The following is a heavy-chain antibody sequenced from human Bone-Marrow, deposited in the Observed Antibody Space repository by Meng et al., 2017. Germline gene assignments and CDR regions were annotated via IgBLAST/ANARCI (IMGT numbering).Heavy chain of an antibody. D-gene: IGHD1-1*01. CDR1: GFTFSNAW. CDR3: NWNDFGDY. J-gene: IGHJ4*02. CDR2: IKSKTDGETP. Sequence: GQLVGSGGGLVRPGGSLRLSCAASGFTFSNAWMSWVRQAPGRGLEWVARIKSKTDGETPDYAAPVKGRFTISRDDSKNTLYLQMHSLKTEDTAVYYCNWNDFGDYWGQGALVTVSS. V-gene: IGHV3-15*01.